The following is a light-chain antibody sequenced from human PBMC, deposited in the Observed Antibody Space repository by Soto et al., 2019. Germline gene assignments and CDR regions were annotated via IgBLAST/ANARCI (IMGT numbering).Light chain of an antibody. CDR1: SSDIGGYNY. J-gene: IGLJ1*01. CDR3: SSYAASNDLGV. CDR2: EVS. Sequence: QSVLTQPPSASGSPGQSVPISCPGTSSDIGGYNYVSWYQQHPGKAPKLMICEVSKRPSGVPARFSASKSGNTASLTVSGLQPEDEADYHCSSYAASNDLGVFGTGTKVTVL. V-gene: IGLV2-8*01.